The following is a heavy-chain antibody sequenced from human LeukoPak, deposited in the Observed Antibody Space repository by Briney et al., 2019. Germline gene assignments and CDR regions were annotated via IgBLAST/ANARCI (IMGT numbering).Heavy chain of an antibody. CDR2: IYYSGTI. D-gene: IGHD3-10*01. J-gene: IGHJ4*02. CDR1: NGSINSGDHY. V-gene: IGHV4-30-4*01. Sequence: SETLSLTCTVSNGSINSGDHYRSWIRQPPEKGLEWIGYIYYSGTIYYNPSLRSRVTMSVDTSENQFSLWLRTVTAADTAVYYCARARVYGVIDSWGQGTLVTVSS. CDR3: ARARVYGVIDS.